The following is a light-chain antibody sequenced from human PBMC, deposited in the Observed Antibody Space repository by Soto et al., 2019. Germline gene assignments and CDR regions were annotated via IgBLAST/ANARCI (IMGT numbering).Light chain of an antibody. CDR3: QAWDSSTGV. CDR2: QDS. J-gene: IGLJ1*01. V-gene: IGLV3-1*01. CDR1: KLGDKY. Sequence: SYELTQPPSVSVSPGQTASITCSGDKLGDKYACWYQQKPGQSPVLVIYQDSKRPSGIPERFFGSNSGNTATLTISGTQAMDEADYDCQAWDSSTGVFGTGTKVTVL.